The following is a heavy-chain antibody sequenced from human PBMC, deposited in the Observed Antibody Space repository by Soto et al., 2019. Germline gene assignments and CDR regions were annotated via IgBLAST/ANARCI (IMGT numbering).Heavy chain of an antibody. CDR2: INPSGGST. CDR1: GYTFTSYY. V-gene: IGHV1-46*01. J-gene: IGHJ6*02. CDR3: ARDLFDNGPPDRGYSNYGLPDV. D-gene: IGHD4-4*01. Sequence: GASVKVSCKASGYTFTSYYMHWVRQAPGQGLEWMGIINPSGGSTSYAQKFQGRVTMTRDTSTSTVYMELSSLRSEDTAVYYCARDLFDNGPPDRGYSNYGLPDVWGQGTTVTVSS.